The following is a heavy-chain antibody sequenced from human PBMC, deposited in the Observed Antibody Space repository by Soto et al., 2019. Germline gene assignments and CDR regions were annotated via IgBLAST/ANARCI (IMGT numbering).Heavy chain of an antibody. CDR3: AGVYYGGDSVNNF. V-gene: IGHV3-30-3*01. J-gene: IGHJ4*02. D-gene: IGHD4-17*01. CDR2: TSYDGGNK. Sequence: PGGSLRLSCAGSGFTFSNYAMSWVRQAPGKGLEWVAATSYDGGNKYYADSVKGRFIISRDNSKSTLDLQMNALRPEDTAVYYCAGVYYGGDSVNNFWGQGTPVTVSS. CDR1: GFTFSNYA.